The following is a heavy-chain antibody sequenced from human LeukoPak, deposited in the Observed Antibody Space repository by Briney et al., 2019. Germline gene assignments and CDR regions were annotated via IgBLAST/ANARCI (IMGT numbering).Heavy chain of an antibody. Sequence: LGASVKVSCKASGYTFTSNFMHWVRQAPGQGLEWMGIINPSGGSTTYAQKFQGRVTMSRDTSTTTVYMELSSLRSEDTAVYYCARDSTRGAPNYYFDYWGQGTLVTVSS. CDR1: GYTFTSNF. J-gene: IGHJ4*02. CDR3: ARDSTRGAPNYYFDY. V-gene: IGHV1-46*01. D-gene: IGHD3-10*01. CDR2: INPSGGST.